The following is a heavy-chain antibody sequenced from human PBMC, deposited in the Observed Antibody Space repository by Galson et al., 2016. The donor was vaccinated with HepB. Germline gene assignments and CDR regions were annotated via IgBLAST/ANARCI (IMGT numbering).Heavy chain of an antibody. V-gene: IGHV1-69*13. CDR3: ARDSSHDRYAHGMDV. D-gene: IGHD5-24*01. J-gene: IGHJ6*02. CDR1: GDTISSYA. CDR2: IIAFFGTA. Sequence: SVKVSCKASGDTISSYAISWVRQAPGQGLEWMGGIIAFFGTAIYAYKFQGRVTFTADESTSTVYMELNSLRSEDTAVYYCARDSSHDRYAHGMDVWGQGTTVTVSS.